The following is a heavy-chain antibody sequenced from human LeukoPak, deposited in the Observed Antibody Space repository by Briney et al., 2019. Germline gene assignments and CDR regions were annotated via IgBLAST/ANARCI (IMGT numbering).Heavy chain of an antibody. CDR1: GGSFSGYY. CDR3: ARGEGEKSGYSYGYYFDY. J-gene: IGHJ4*02. CDR2: INHSGST. V-gene: IGHV4-34*01. Sequence: SETLSLTCAVYGGSFSGYYWSWIRQPPGKGLEWIGEINHSGSTNYNPSLKSRVTISADTSKNQFSLRLSSVTAADTAVYYCARGEGEKSGYSYGYYFDYWGQGTLVTVSS. D-gene: IGHD5-18*01.